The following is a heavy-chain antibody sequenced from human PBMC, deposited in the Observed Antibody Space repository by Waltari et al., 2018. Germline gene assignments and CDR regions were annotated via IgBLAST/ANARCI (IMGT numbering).Heavy chain of an antibody. CDR2: INPNSGGT. CDR1: GYTFPGYY. V-gene: IGHV1-2*02. J-gene: IGHJ6*02. CDR3: AREAIGSSWYYGMDV. Sequence: QVQLVQSGAEVKKPGASVKLSCKASGYTFPGYYLHWVRQAPGQGLEWMGWINPNSGGTNYAQKFQGRVTMTRDTSISTAYMELSRLRSDDTAVYYCAREAIGSSWYYGMDVWGPGTLVTVSS. D-gene: IGHD6-13*01.